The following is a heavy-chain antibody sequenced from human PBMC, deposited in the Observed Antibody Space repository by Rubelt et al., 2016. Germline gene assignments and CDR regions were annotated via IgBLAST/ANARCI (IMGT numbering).Heavy chain of an antibody. D-gene: IGHD3-16*01. CDR2: ISSSSNYI. J-gene: IGHJ4*02. CDR3: ARLDTAKGGVSY. Sequence: PGGSLRLSCAASGFTFSIYSVNWVRQAPGKGLEWVSSISSSSNYIYYADSVKGRFTISRDNAKTSMYLDMNSLRVEDTAVYYCARLDTAKGGVSYWGRGTLVTVSS. V-gene: IGHV3-21*01. CDR1: GFTFSIYS.